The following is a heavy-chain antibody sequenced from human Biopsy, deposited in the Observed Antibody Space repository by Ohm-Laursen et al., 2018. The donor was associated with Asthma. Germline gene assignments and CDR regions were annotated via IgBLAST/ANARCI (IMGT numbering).Heavy chain of an antibody. Sequence: SLRLSCAASGFTFSSFGIHWVRQAPGKGLEWVAVISYDGSDKYYTDSVKGRFTISRDNSKNTLYLQMNSLRAEDTAVYYCAKGHGDYVFPYFQHWGQGTLVTVSS. J-gene: IGHJ1*01. V-gene: IGHV3-30*18. D-gene: IGHD4-17*01. CDR2: ISYDGSDK. CDR1: GFTFSSFG. CDR3: AKGHGDYVFPYFQH.